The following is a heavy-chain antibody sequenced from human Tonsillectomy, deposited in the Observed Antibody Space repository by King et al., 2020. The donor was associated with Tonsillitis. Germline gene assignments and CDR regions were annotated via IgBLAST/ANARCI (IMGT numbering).Heavy chain of an antibody. Sequence: QLVQSGAEVKKPGASVKVSCKASGYTFTSYDINWVRQATGQGLEWMGWMNPNSGNTGYAQKFQGRVTMTRNTSISTAYMELSSLRSEDTAVYYCARGPLYCSSTSCPFRQYNWFDPWGQGTLVTVSS. V-gene: IGHV1-8*01. CDR2: MNPNSGNT. D-gene: IGHD2-2*01. J-gene: IGHJ5*02. CDR1: GYTFTSYD. CDR3: ARGPLYCSSTSCPFRQYNWFDP.